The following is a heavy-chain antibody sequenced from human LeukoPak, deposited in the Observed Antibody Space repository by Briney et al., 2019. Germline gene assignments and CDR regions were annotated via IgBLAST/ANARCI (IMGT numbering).Heavy chain of an antibody. Sequence: GGSLRLSCEASGFTFSRYSMHWVRQAPGKGLEWVALISYDGSNKYYADSVKGRFTISRDNSKNTLYLQMNSLRAEDTAVYYCARDGAIMIVVVNYYFDFWGQGSLVTVSS. V-gene: IGHV3-30*04. CDR2: ISYDGSNK. D-gene: IGHD3-22*01. J-gene: IGHJ4*02. CDR3: ARDGAIMIVVVNYYFDF. CDR1: GFTFSRYS.